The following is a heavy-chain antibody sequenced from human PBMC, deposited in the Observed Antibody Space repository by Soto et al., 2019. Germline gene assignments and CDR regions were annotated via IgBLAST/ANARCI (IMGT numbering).Heavy chain of an antibody. Sequence: DVQLVESGGGLMQPGESLGLSCAASGLTVSGKKYVAWVRQAPGKGLEWVSALYDVDGSFYADSVKGRFTTSSDSSKTIVYLQMNGLRPDDTAVYYCATWHEREHAYDVWGQGTTVTVSS. D-gene: IGHD1-1*01. V-gene: IGHV3-53*01. CDR3: ATWHEREHAYDV. CDR1: GLTVSGKKY. CDR2: LYDVDGS. J-gene: IGHJ3*01.